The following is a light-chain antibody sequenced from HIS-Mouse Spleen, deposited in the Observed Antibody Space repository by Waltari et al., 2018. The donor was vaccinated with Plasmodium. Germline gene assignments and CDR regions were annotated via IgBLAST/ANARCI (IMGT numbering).Light chain of an antibody. CDR3: QQYNNWSFT. J-gene: IGKJ3*01. Sequence: EIVMTQSPATLSVSPGERATLSCRASQSVSSNLAWYQQKPGQAPRLLIDCASTRATGIPARFSGSGSGTEFTLTISSLQSEDFAVYYCQQYNNWSFTFGPGTKVDIK. CDR2: CAS. V-gene: IGKV3-15*01. CDR1: QSVSSN.